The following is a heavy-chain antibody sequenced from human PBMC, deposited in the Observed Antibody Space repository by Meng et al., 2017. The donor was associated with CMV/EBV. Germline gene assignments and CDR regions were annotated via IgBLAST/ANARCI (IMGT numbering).Heavy chain of an antibody. V-gene: IGHV3-30*02. D-gene: IGHD2-2*01. Sequence: GESLKIFCAASGFTFSSYGMHWVRQAPGKGLEWVAFIRYDGSNKYYADSVKGRFTISRDNSKNTLYLQMNSLRAEDTAVYYCAKDGVSTTSGYYGMDVWGQGTTVTVSS. CDR1: GFTFSSYG. J-gene: IGHJ6*02. CDR2: IRYDGSNK. CDR3: AKDGVSTTSGYYGMDV.